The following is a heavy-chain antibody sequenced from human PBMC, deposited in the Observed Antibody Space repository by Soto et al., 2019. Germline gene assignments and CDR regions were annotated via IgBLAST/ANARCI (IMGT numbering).Heavy chain of an antibody. CDR1: GFTFSNYA. CDR2: ISANGRNA. CDR3: AKDLSSLGWLALGAPVAS. J-gene: IGHJ4*02. V-gene: IGHV3-23*01. Sequence: EVHLLESGGDVVQPGRSLRLSCAASGFTFSNYAMNWIRQAPGKGLEWLSSISANGRNAYYADSVKGRFTISRDRSKNTLYLQLDSLRVEATAIYFCAKDLSSLGWLALGAPVASWCQGTLVTVSS. D-gene: IGHD3-22*01.